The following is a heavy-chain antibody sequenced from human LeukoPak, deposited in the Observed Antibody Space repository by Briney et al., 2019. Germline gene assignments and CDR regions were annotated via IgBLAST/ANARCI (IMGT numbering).Heavy chain of an antibody. V-gene: IGHV3-30*04. D-gene: IGHD2-21*01. CDR2: MSSDGSSK. J-gene: IGHJ6*03. CDR3: ARGAYPTRHSSYYMDV. CDR1: GFTFSNYP. Sequence: GGSLRLSCAASGFTFSNYPMHWVRQAPGKGLEWVAIMSSDGSSKYYADSVKGRFTLSRDNSDNTLFLQMNSLRVEDTAVYYCARGAYPTRHSSYYMDVWGQGTTVTVSS.